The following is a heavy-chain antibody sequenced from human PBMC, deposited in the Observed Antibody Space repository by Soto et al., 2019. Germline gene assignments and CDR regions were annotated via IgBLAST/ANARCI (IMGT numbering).Heavy chain of an antibody. CDR1: GGSISSGDYY. J-gene: IGHJ6*02. CDR3: ARDGLPKPDYYYYGMDV. CDR2: IYYSGST. V-gene: IGHV4-30-4*01. Sequence: SETLSLTCTVSGGSISSGDYYWSWIRQPPGKGLEWIGYIYYSGSTYYNPSLKSRVTISVDTSKNQFSLKLSSVTAADTAVYYCARDGLPKPDYYYYGMDVWRQGTTVTVSS.